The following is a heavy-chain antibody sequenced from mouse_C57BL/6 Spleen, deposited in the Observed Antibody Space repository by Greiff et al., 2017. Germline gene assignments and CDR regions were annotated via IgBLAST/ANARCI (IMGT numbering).Heavy chain of an antibody. D-gene: IGHD1-1*01. V-gene: IGHV1-7*01. CDR2: INPSSGYT. J-gene: IGHJ4*01. CDR3: GRRDYAVYAMDY. CDR1: GYTFTSYW. Sequence: QVQLQQSGAELAKPGASVKLSCKASGYTFTSYWMHWVKQRPGQGLEWIGYINPSSGYTKYNQTFKDKATLTADKSASTAYLQLSSLTYEDSAVYYCGRRDYAVYAMDYWGQGTSVTVSS.